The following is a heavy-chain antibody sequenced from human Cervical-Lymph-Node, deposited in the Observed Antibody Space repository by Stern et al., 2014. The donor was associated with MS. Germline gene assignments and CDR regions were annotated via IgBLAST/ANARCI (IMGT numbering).Heavy chain of an antibody. CDR3: ARRGNPDWYFDL. CDR2: IIPFFGTT. CDR1: GGTFSDYA. V-gene: IGHV1-69*01. J-gene: IGHJ2*01. D-gene: IGHD2/OR15-2a*01. Sequence: QVQLVQSGAEVKKPGSSVKVSCKASGGTFSDYAISWIRQAPGQGLEWVGGIIPFFGTTNYAQKFQGRVTLTADAATSTAHMELSSLRSDDTAIYYCARRGNPDWYFDLWGRGTLITVSS.